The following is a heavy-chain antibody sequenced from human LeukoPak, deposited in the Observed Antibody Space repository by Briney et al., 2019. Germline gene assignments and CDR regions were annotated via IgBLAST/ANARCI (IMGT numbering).Heavy chain of an antibody. D-gene: IGHD6-13*01. CDR3: AHSSSRPAYAFDI. J-gene: IGHJ3*02. V-gene: IGHV4-59*01. CDR1: GGSISGYY. CDR2: IYYSGST. Sequence: SETLSLTCTVSGGSISGYYWSWIRQPPGKGLEWIGYIYYSGSTNYNPSLKSRVTISVDTSKNQFSLKLSSVTAADTAVYYCAHSSSRPAYAFDIWGQGTMVTVSS.